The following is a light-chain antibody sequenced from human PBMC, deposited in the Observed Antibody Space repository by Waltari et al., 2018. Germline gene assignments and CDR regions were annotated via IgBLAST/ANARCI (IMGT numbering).Light chain of an antibody. CDR2: EVS. Sequence: SALTQPASASGSPGQSITISCTGTSSDVGAYHYVSWYQQPPGKAPKNMIYEVSNRYPGVSNRFSGSKSGNTASLTISGLQAEDEADYYCSSKSTSSTLVVFGGGTKLTVL. J-gene: IGLJ2*01. CDR3: SSKSTSSTLVV. V-gene: IGLV2-14*01. CDR1: SSDVGAYHY.